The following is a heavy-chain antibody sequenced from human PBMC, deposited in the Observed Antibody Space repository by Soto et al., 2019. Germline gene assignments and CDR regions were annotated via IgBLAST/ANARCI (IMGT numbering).Heavy chain of an antibody. CDR2: IKSKTDGGTT. CDR1: GFTFSNAW. J-gene: IGHJ4*02. Sequence: PGGSLRLSCAASGFTFSNAWMSWVRQAPGKGLEWVGRIKSKTDGGTTDYAAPVKGRFTISRDDSKNTLYLQMNSLKTEDTAVYYCTTDQVYGDPWVGYYFDYWGQGTLVTVSS. V-gene: IGHV3-15*01. D-gene: IGHD4-17*01. CDR3: TTDQVYGDPWVGYYFDY.